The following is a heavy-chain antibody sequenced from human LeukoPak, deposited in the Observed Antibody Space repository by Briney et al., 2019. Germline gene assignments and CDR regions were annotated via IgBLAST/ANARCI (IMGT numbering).Heavy chain of an antibody. CDR1: GFSFSSRW. CDR3: ADLGTSD. J-gene: IGHJ4*02. Sequence: GGSLRLSCAVSGFSFSSRWMTWVRQAPGTGLEWVATINSDGSAKYLVDSVKGRFTISRDNAKNLVYLQMSILRAEDTAVYYCADLGTSDCGQGTLVTVSS. CDR2: INSDGSAK. V-gene: IGHV3-7*01. D-gene: IGHD1-7*01.